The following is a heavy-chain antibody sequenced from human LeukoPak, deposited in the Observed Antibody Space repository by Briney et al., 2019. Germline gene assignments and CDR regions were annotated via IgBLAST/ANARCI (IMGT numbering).Heavy chain of an antibody. V-gene: IGHV1-69*05. D-gene: IGHD6-19*01. CDR1: GGTFSSYA. CDR2: IIPIFGTA. CDR3: ARSAVAGSDY. J-gene: IGHJ4*02. Sequence: SVKVSCKASGGTFSSYAISWVRQAPGQGLEWTGRIIPIFGTANYAQKFQGRVTITTDESTSTAYMELSSLRSEDTAVYYCARSAVAGSDYWGQGTLVTVSS.